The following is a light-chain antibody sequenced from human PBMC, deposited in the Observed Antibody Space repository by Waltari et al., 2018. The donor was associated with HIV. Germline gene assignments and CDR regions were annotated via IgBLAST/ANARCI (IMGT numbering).Light chain of an antibody. V-gene: IGKV3-20*01. J-gene: IGKJ5*01. Sequence: EIVLTQSPGTLSLSSGERATLSCRASQSLRSTYLAWYHQKPGQAPRLLIYAASSRATGIPDRFSCSGSGTDFTLTISRLEPEDFAVYYCQQYGSSPITFGQGTRLDIK. CDR3: QQYGSSPIT. CDR1: QSLRSTY. CDR2: AAS.